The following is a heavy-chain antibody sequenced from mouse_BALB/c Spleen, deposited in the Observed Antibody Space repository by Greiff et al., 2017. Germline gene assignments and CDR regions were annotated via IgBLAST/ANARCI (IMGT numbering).Heavy chain of an antibody. CDR2: IWAGGST. Sequence: QVQLKESGPGLVAPSQSLSITCTVSGFSLTSYGVHWVRQPPGKGLEWLGVIWAGGSTNYNSALMSRLSISKDNSKSQVFLKMNSLQTDDTAMYYCARDGDDYDGWFAYWGQGTLVTVSA. CDR1: GFSLTSYG. CDR3: ARDGDDYDGWFAY. V-gene: IGHV2-9*02. D-gene: IGHD2-4*01. J-gene: IGHJ3*01.